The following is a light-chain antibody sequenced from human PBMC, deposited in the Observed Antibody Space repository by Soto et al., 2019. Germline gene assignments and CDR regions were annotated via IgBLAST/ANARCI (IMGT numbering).Light chain of an antibody. CDR3: SSFSSTSTLYV. V-gene: IGLV2-14*01. J-gene: IGLJ1*01. CDR1: NSDVGGHNY. Sequence: QSVLTQPASVSGSPGQSITISCTRTNSDVGGHNYVSWYQHHPGKAPKLMIYEVSNRPSGVSNRFSGSKSGNTASLTISGLQAEDEADYHCSSFSSTSTLYVFGTGTMVTVL. CDR2: EVS.